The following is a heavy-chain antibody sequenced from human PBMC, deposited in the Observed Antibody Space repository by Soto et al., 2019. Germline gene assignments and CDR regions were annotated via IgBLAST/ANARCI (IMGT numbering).Heavy chain of an antibody. V-gene: IGHV3-30-3*01. J-gene: IGHJ4*02. D-gene: IGHD5-18*01. CDR3: AREDTAPLYYCDY. CDR2: ISYDGSNK. Sequence: QVQLVESGGGVVQPGRSLRLSCAASGFTFSSYAMHWVRQAPGKGLEWVAVISYDGSNKYYADSVKGRFTISRDNSKNTVYLQMNSLRAEDTAVYYCAREDTAPLYYCDYWGKGTLVTVSS. CDR1: GFTFSSYA.